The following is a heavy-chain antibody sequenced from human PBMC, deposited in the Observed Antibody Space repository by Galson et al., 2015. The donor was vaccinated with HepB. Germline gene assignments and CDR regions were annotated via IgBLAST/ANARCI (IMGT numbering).Heavy chain of an antibody. Sequence: SVTVSCKASGSTFTDRYLHWVRQAPGQALEWMGWITPFNDNTNYAQKFQDRVTITRDRSMSTAYMELSSLRSEDTAMYYCASSLNRYGDYGDLSFDYWGQGTLVTVSS. J-gene: IGHJ4*02. CDR3: ASSLNRYGDYGDLSFDY. D-gene: IGHD4-17*01. V-gene: IGHV1-45*02. CDR2: ITPFNDNT. CDR1: GSTFTDRY.